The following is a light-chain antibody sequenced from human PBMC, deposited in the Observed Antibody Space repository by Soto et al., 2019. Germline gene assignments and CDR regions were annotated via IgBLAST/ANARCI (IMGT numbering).Light chain of an antibody. V-gene: IGKV1-8*01. J-gene: IGKJ1*01. CDR2: GAS. CDR3: QHYYSSPPT. CDR1: HDITSS. Sequence: AIRMTQFPSSFSASIGDRVSITCRASHDITSSLAWYQHIQGRAPKLLISGASNLQFGVPSRFSGSGSGTDFTLTISSLKSEDFATYYCQHYYSSPPTFGQGTRVEMK.